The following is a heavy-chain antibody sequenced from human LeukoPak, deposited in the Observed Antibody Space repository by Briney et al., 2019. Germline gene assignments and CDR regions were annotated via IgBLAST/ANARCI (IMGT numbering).Heavy chain of an antibody. D-gene: IGHD5-24*01. Sequence: SETLSLTCTVSGGSISRYQWTWIRQPPGKGLEWIGYTYDSPVTNYNPSLKSRVTISVDTSKNQFSLKLSSVTAADAAVYYCARDEWLQFLDVWGKGTTVTVSS. V-gene: IGHV4-59*01. J-gene: IGHJ6*04. CDR1: GGSISRYQ. CDR2: TYDSPVT. CDR3: ARDEWLQFLDV.